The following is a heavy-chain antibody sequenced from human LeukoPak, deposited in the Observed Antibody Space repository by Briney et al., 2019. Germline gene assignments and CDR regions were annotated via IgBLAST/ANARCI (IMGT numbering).Heavy chain of an antibody. CDR2: INSRSSII. CDR3: ARADDYGGDPPPFDY. V-gene: IGHV3-48*04. J-gene: IGHJ4*02. CDR1: GFTFSYYS. D-gene: IGHD4-23*01. Sequence: GGSLRLSCAASGFTFSYYSMNWVRQALGKGLEWVSYINSRSSIIYYADSVKGRFTISRDNAKNSLYLQMNSLRAEDTAVYYCARADDYGGDPPPFDYWGQGTLVTVSS.